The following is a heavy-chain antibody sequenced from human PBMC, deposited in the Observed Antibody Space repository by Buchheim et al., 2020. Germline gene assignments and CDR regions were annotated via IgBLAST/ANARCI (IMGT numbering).Heavy chain of an antibody. D-gene: IGHD2-2*01. Sequence: VQLVESGGGVVQPGGSLRLSCAASGFTFSSYWMSWVRQAPGKGLEWVANIKQDGSEKYYVDSVKGRFTISRDNAKNSLYLQMNSLRAEDTAVYYCARFAKQDIVLVPAAKDYYYGMDVWGQGTT. V-gene: IGHV3-7*01. CDR2: IKQDGSEK. J-gene: IGHJ6*02. CDR3: ARFAKQDIVLVPAAKDYYYGMDV. CDR1: GFTFSSYW.